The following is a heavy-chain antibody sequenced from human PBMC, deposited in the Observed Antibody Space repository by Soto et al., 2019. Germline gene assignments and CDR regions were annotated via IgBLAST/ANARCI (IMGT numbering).Heavy chain of an antibody. CDR2: IYYSGST. Sequence: SETLSLTCTVSGGSISSGGYYWSWIRQHPGKGLEWIGYIYYSGSTYYNPSLKSRVTISVDTSKNQFSLKLSSVTAADTAVYYCARDRCSGGSYPDAFDIWGQGTMVTVSS. CDR1: GGSISSGGYY. D-gene: IGHD2-15*01. J-gene: IGHJ3*02. V-gene: IGHV4-31*03. CDR3: ARDRCSGGSYPDAFDI.